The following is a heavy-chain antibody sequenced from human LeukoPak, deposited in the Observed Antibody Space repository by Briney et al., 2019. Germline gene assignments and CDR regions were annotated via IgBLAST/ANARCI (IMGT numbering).Heavy chain of an antibody. CDR2: IYYSGNT. V-gene: IGHV4-34*01. CDR3: ARAELATTFDP. Sequence: SETLSLTCAVYGGSFRGYYWGWIRQPPGKGLEWIGSIYYSGNTYYNPSLKSRVTISVDTSKNQFSLKLSSVTAADTAVYYCARAELATTFDPWGQGTLVTVSS. J-gene: IGHJ5*02. CDR1: GGSFRGYY. D-gene: IGHD1-1*01.